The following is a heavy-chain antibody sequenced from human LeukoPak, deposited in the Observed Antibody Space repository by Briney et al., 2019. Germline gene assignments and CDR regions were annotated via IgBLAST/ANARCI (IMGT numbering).Heavy chain of an antibody. CDR1: SGSITSGGYY. D-gene: IGHD4-11*01. V-gene: IGHV4-31*03. CDR3: ARAPKGMTTVRYYYYYYMDV. Sequence: SQTLSLTCTVSSGSITSGGYYWNWIRQHPAKGLEWIGYIYYSGSTFYNPSLKSRVTMSVDTSKNQFSLKLSSVTAADTAVYYCARAPKGMTTVRYYYYYYMDVWGKGTTVTVSS. CDR2: IYYSGST. J-gene: IGHJ6*03.